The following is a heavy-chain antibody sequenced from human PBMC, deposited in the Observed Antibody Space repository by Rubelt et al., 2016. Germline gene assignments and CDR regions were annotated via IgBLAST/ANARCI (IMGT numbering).Heavy chain of an antibody. V-gene: IGHV1-46*01. CDR2: INPSGGTT. Sequence: QVQLVQSGAEVREPEASVKVSCKASGYNFTTHAIHWVRQAPGQGLEWMGLINPSGGTTTYAKRFKGRVTVTRTTATSKVDMALGSLRSEDTAVYYWARRPSRDAFDIWGQGTMVTVSS. J-gene: IGHJ3*02. CDR3: ARRPSRDAFDI. CDR1: GYNFTTHA.